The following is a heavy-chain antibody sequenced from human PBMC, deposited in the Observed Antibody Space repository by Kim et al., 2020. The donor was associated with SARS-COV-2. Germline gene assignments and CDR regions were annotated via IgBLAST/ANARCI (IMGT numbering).Heavy chain of an antibody. Sequence: ADSGKGRFTISRDNSKNTLYLQMSSLRAEDTAAYYCAKDLERIAATGFDYWGQGTLVTVSS. V-gene: IGHV3-23*01. D-gene: IGHD6-13*01. J-gene: IGHJ4*02. CDR3: AKDLERIAATGFDY.